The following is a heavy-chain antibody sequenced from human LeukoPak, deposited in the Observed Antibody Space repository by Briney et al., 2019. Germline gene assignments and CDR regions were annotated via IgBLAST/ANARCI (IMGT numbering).Heavy chain of an antibody. V-gene: IGHV3-66*01. CDR1: GLTFNNYW. CDR2: IYSGGST. CDR3: AGEGIAAAGTFLPSDY. J-gene: IGHJ4*02. Sequence: GGSLRLSCAASGLTFNNYWMNWVRQAPGKGLEWVSVIYSGGSTYYADSVKGRFTISRDNSKNTLYLQMNSLRAEDTAVYYCAGEGIAAAGTFLPSDYWGQGTLVTVSS. D-gene: IGHD6-13*01.